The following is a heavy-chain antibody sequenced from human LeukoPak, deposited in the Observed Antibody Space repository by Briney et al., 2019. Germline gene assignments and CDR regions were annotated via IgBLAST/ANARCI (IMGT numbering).Heavy chain of an antibody. CDR1: GFSASSNY. D-gene: IGHD6-19*01. Sequence: GGSPRLSCAASGFSASSNYMRRVRQAPGKGLEWVSVIYSGGSTYYADSVKGRFIISRDYSKNTLYLQMNSLGAEDTAVYYCARDLDSSGWVRIWGRGTMVTVSS. J-gene: IGHJ3*02. CDR2: IYSGGST. V-gene: IGHV3-66*01. CDR3: ARDLDSSGWVRI.